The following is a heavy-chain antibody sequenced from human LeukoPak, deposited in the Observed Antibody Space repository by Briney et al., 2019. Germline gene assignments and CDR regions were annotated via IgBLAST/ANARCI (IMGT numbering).Heavy chain of an antibody. CDR2: INHSGST. V-gene: IGHV4-34*01. J-gene: IGHJ4*02. Sequence: SETLSLTCAVYGGSFSGYYWSWIRQPPGKGPEWIGEINHSGSTNYNPSLKSRVTISVDTSKNQFSLKLSSVTAADTAVYYCARGQDYYDSSGLDYWGQGTLVTVSS. CDR3: ARGQDYYDSSGLDY. CDR1: GGSFSGYY. D-gene: IGHD3-22*01.